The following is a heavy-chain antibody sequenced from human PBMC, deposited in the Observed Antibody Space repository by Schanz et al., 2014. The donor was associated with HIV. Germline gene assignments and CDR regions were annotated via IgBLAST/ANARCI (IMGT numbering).Heavy chain of an antibody. D-gene: IGHD3-22*01. V-gene: IGHV1-2*02. CDR3: ARVGRAYYYDSSGGIDY. CDR2: INPNSGGT. CDR1: GYTFTAYY. Sequence: QVPLVQSGAEVKKPGASVKVSCKASGYTFTAYYIHWVRQAPGQGLEWMGWINPNSGGTNYAQKFQGRVTMTRDTSISTAYMELSRLRSDDTAVYFCARVGRAYYYDSSGGIDYWGQGTLVTVSS. J-gene: IGHJ4*02.